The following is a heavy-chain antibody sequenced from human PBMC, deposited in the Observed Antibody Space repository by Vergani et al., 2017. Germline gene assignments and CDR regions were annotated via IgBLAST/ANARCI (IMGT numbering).Heavy chain of an antibody. CDR2: IYDSGST. D-gene: IGHD3-3*01. CDR1: GGSISSYY. CDR3: ARYDFWSGYYDF. V-gene: IGHV4-59*01. Sequence: QVRLQESGPGLVKPSQTLSLTCTVSGGSISSYYWSWVRQPPGKGLEWIGNIYDSGSTNYNPSLKSRVTISVDTSKSQFSLKLSSVTAADTAVYYCARYDFWSGYYDFWGQGTLVTVSS. J-gene: IGHJ4*02.